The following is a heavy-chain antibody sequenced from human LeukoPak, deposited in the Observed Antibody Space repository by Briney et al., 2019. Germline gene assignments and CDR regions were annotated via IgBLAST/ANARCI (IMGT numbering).Heavy chain of an antibody. CDR2: ITAGNGNA. CDR1: GYTFTSYA. CDR3: ARDSQEGASDY. V-gene: IGHV1-3*01. Sequence: ASVTVSCKASGYTFTSYAIHWVRQAPGQRLEWMGWITAGNGNAKYSQKFQSRVTITRDTSASTAYMELSSLTSEDTALYYCARDSQEGASDYWGQGTLVTVSS. J-gene: IGHJ4*02.